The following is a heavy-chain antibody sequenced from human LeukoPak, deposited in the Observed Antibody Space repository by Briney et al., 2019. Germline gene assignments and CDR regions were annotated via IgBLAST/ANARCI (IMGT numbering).Heavy chain of an antibody. D-gene: IGHD3-10*01. J-gene: IGHJ5*02. V-gene: IGHV3-74*01. Sequence: GGSLRLSCAASEFSSSDYWMHWVRHAPGKGLVWVSRMNSDGTTTNYADSVKGRFTISRDNAKNTLYLQMNSLRAEDTAVYYCARGRGPYGWFDPWGQGTLVTVSS. CDR2: MNSDGTTT. CDR1: EFSSSDYW. CDR3: ARGRGPYGWFDP.